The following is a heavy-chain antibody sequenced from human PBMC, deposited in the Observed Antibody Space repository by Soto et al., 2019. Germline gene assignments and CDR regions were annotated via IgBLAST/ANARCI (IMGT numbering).Heavy chain of an antibody. CDR1: GYSFTSYW. V-gene: IGHV5-10-1*01. D-gene: IGHD6-13*01. Sequence: GESLKISCKGSGYSFTSYWISWVRQMPGKGLEWMGRIDPSDSYTNYSPSFQGHVTISADKSISTAYLQWSGLKASDTAMYYCARRPIAAAGRYYYYGMDVWGQGTTVTVSS. CDR2: IDPSDSYT. CDR3: ARRPIAAAGRYYYYGMDV. J-gene: IGHJ6*02.